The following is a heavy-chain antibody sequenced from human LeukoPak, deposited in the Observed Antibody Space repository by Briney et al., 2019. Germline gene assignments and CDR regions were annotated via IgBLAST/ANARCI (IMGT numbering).Heavy chain of an antibody. CDR1: GFTFSSYA. CDR2: ISGSGRST. Sequence: PGGSLRLSCAASGFTFSSYAMSWVRQAPGKGLEWVSAISGSGRSTYSADSVKGRFTIFRDNSKNTIYLQMNSLRAEDTAVYYCAKDEDARPEYFQHWGQGTLVTVSS. CDR3: AKDEDARPEYFQH. J-gene: IGHJ1*01. D-gene: IGHD1-14*01. V-gene: IGHV3-23*01.